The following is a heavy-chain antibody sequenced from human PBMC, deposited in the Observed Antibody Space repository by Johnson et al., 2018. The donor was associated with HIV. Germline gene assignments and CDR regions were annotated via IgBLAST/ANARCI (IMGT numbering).Heavy chain of an antibody. CDR3: ARGAAVSGTLVDPFDI. CDR1: HFTFGAYA. V-gene: IGHV3-30-3*01. CDR2: ASYDGDNK. Sequence: QVQLVESGGGVVQPGKSLRLSCAASHFTFGAYAIHWVRLAPGNGLEWVAVASYDGDNKYYADSVNGRFTISKDNSKDTLYMEMNNLRLEDTAVYYCARGAAVSGTLVDPFDIWGRGTMVTVSS. J-gene: IGHJ3*02. D-gene: IGHD1-26*01.